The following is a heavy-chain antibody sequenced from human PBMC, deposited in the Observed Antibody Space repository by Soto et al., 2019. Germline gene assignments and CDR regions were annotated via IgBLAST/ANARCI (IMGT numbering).Heavy chain of an antibody. CDR3: ARAAPPCQH. CDR1: GFILSDHY. V-gene: IGHV3-72*01. Sequence: EVQLVESGGGLVQPGGSLRLSCAASGFILSDHYMDWVRQAPGKGLEWVGRSRNKANSYTTEYVASVKGRFTISRDESKNSLYLQMNSVRTEDTAGYYCARAAPPCQHWGQGTLVTV. CDR2: SRNKANSYTT. J-gene: IGHJ1*01. D-gene: IGHD6-25*01.